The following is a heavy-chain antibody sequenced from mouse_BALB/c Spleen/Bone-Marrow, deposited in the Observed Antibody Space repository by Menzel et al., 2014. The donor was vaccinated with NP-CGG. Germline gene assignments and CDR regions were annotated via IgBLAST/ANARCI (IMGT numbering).Heavy chain of an antibody. V-gene: IGHV1-54*01. CDR3: AREGYDNDGGRSMDY. CDR2: IDPGSGGT. J-gene: IGHJ4*01. Sequence: VQLQQSGAELVRPGTSVKVSCKAPGYAFTNYLIEWVKQRPGQGLEWIGLIDPGSGGTNYNERFKGKATLTADKSSSTAYMQLSSLTSDDSAVYFCAREGYDNDGGRSMDYWGQGTSVTVSS. CDR1: GYAFTNYL. D-gene: IGHD2-4*01.